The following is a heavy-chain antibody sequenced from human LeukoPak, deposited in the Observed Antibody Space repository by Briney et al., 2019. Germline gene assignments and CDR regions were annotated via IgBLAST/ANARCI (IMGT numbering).Heavy chain of an antibody. J-gene: IGHJ4*02. CDR3: ARGGYYDSSGYPLDY. CDR2: INHSGST. V-gene: IGHV4-34*01. D-gene: IGHD3-22*01. CDR1: GGSFSGYY. Sequence: TSETLSLTCAVYGGSFSGYYWSWIRQPPGKGLEWIGEINHSGSTNYNPSLKSRVTISVDTSKNQFSLKLSSVTAADTAVYYCARGGYYDSSGYPLDYWGQGTLVTVSS.